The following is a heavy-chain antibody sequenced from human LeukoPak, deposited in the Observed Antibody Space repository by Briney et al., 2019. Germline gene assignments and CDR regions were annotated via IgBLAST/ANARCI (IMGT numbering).Heavy chain of an antibody. J-gene: IGHJ4*02. V-gene: IGHV1-69*13. Sequence: SVRFSCKASGGTFSSYAISWVRQAPGQGLEWMGGIIPIFGTANYAQKFQGRVAITADESTSTAYMELSSLRSEDTAVYYCARDRAVAIPTAIAYWGQGTLVTVSS. CDR2: IIPIFGTA. CDR1: GGTFSSYA. CDR3: ARDRAVAIPTAIAY. D-gene: IGHD2-21*02.